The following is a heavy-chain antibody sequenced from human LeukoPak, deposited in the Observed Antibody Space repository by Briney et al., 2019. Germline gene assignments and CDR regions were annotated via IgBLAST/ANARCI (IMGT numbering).Heavy chain of an antibody. CDR1: VFTLSNHG. J-gene: IGHJ4*02. V-gene: IGHV3-30*02. CDR2: IWSDGTTK. CDR3: VASGYVY. Sequence: GGSLRLSCAASVFTLSNHGIHWVRHAPGKGLGWGAFIWSDGTTKYYVDCVKGRFANSRDNSKISLYLQMNTLSAEDTAIYYCVASGYVYWGQGTLVTVSS. D-gene: IGHD3-22*01.